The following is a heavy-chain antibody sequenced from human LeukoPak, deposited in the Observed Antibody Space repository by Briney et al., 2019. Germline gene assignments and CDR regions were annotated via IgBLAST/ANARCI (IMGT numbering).Heavy chain of an antibody. V-gene: IGHV4-30-4*01. CDR3: ARDYDSSGYYGDAFGI. CDR1: GGSISSGDYY. CDR2: IYYSGST. Sequence: SETLSLTCTVSGGSISSGDYYWSWSRQPPGKGLEWIRYIYYSGSTYYNPSLKSRLTISVDTSKNQFSLRLSSVTAADTAVYYCARDYDSSGYYGDAFGIWGQGTMVTVSS. D-gene: IGHD3-22*01. J-gene: IGHJ3*02.